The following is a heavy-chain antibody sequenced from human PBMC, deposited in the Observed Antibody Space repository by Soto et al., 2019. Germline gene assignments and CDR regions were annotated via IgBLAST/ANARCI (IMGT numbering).Heavy chain of an antibody. CDR3: ARDANTNTVTGAFDI. Sequence: SVKVSCKASGGTFSSYAISWVRQAPGQGLEWMGGIIPIFGTANYAQKFQGRVTITADESTSTAYMELSSLRSEDTAVYYCARDANTNTVTGAFDIWGQGTMVTVSS. D-gene: IGHD4-17*01. J-gene: IGHJ3*02. V-gene: IGHV1-69*13. CDR2: IIPIFGTA. CDR1: GGTFSSYA.